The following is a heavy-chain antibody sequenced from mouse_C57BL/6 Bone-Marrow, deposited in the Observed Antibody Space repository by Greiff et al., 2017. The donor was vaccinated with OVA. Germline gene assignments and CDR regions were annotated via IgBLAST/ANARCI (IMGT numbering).Heavy chain of an antibody. D-gene: IGHD1-1*01. Sequence: QVQLQQPGAELVKPGASVKLSCKASGDTVTSYWMHWVKQRPGRGLEWIGRIDPNSGGTKYNEKFKSTATLTVDKPSSPAYMQLSSRTSEDSAVYYCAGITTEGRGFDYWGQGTTLTVSS. V-gene: IGHV1-72*01. J-gene: IGHJ2*01. CDR1: GDTVTSYW. CDR2: IDPNSGGT. CDR3: AGITTEGRGFDY.